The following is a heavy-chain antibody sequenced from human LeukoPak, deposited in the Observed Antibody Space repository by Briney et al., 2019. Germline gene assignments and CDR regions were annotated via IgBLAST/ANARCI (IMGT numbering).Heavy chain of an antibody. Sequence: GGSLRLSCVASGFTFSNTWMSWVRQAPGKGLEWVGRIKRKTDGGTTDYAAAVRDRFTISRDDSKNTLYLQMDSLKTEDTAVYYCATDHCYASCGGGVSYFFDYWGQGTLVTVSS. V-gene: IGHV3-15*01. J-gene: IGHJ4*02. CDR1: GFTFSNTW. CDR2: IKRKTDGGTT. D-gene: IGHD2-21*01. CDR3: ATDHCYASCGGGVSYFFDY.